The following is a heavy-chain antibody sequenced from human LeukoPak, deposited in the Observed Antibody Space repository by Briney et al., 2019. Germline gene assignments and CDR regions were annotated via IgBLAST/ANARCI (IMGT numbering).Heavy chain of an antibody. J-gene: IGHJ4*02. CDR3: ARDSGYYGLFDY. CDR1: GFTFSSSA. Sequence: PGGSLRLSCAASGFTFSSSAMSWVRQAPGKGLEWVSAISNNGGYTYYADSVQGRFTISRDNSKSTLCLQMNSLRAEDTAVYYCARDSGYYGLFDYWGQGTLVTVSS. V-gene: IGHV3-23*01. CDR2: ISNNGGYT. D-gene: IGHD3-22*01.